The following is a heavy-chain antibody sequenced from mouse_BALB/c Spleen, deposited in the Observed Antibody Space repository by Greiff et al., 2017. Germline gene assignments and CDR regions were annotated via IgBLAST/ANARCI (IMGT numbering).Heavy chain of an antibody. CDR2: IDPENGDT. D-gene: IGHD2-1*01. Sequence: EVKLMESGAELVRSGASVKLSCTASGFNIKDYYMHWVKQRPEQGLEWIGWIDPENGDTEYAPKFQGKATMTADTSSNTAYLQLSSLTSEDTAVYYCNAPYGNYENAMDYWGQGTSVTVSS. J-gene: IGHJ4*01. CDR3: NAPYGNYENAMDY. V-gene: IGHV14-4*02. CDR1: GFNIKDYY.